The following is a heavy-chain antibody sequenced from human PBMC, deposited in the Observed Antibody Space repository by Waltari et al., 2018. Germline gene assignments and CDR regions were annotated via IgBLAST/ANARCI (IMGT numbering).Heavy chain of an antibody. CDR1: GFTFSNYW. D-gene: IGHD1-1*01. CDR3: AKGGQWVQDY. CDR2: ISSDGSTT. V-gene: IGHV3-74*01. J-gene: IGHJ4*02. Sequence: EVQLVESGGGLVQPGESLRLSCAASGFTFSNYWMHWVRQAPGKGLVWVSRISSDGSTTTYADSVKGRFTISRDNAKNTLYLQMNSLTAEDTALYFCAKGGQWVQDYWGQGTLVTVSS.